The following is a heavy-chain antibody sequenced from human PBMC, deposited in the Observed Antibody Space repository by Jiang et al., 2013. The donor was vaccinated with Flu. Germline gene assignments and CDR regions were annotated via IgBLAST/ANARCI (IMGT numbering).Heavy chain of an antibody. CDR1: GFTFSSYG. CDR3: AKDSLSAEQPKIAAAGNFDY. J-gene: IGHJ4*02. V-gene: IGHV3-30*02. D-gene: IGHD6-13*01. Sequence: QLVESGGGVVQPGGSLRLSCAASGFTFSSYGMHWVRQAPGKGLEWVAFIRYDGSNKYYADSVKGRFTISRDNSKNTLYLQMNSLRAEDTAVYYCAKDSLSAEQPKIAAAGNFDYWGQGTLVTVSS. CDR2: IRYDGSNK.